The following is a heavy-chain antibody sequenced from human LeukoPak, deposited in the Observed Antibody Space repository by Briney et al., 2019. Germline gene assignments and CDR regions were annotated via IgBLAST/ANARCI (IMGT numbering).Heavy chain of an antibody. V-gene: IGHV1-46*01. CDR1: GFTFSSYA. D-gene: IGHD2-8*01. CDR3: ARQRGGQYEDAFDI. Sequence: GGSLRLSCAASGFTFSSYAMHWVRQAPGQGLEWVGIINPGGGTTIYAQNFQGRVTMTRDTSTSTVYMELSSLRSEDTAVYYCARQRGGQYEDAFDIWGQGTMVTVSS. J-gene: IGHJ3*02. CDR2: INPGGGTT.